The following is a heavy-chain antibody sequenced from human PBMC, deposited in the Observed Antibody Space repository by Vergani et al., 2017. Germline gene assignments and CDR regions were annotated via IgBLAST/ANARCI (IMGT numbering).Heavy chain of an antibody. CDR2: IYTSGST. Sequence: QVQLQQWGAGLVKPSQTLSLTCTVSGGSISSGSYYWSWIRQPAGKGLEWIGRIYTSGSTNYNPSLKSRVTISVDTSKNQFSLKLSSVTAADTAVYYCAISYSSGWYADDYWGQGTLVTVSS. CDR3: AISYSSGWYADDY. V-gene: IGHV4-61*02. CDR1: GGSISSGSYY. J-gene: IGHJ4*02. D-gene: IGHD6-19*01.